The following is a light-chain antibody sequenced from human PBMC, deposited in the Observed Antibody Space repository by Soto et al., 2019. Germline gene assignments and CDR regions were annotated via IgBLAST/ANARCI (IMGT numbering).Light chain of an antibody. V-gene: IGLV4-69*01. CDR1: SAHSSFA. CDR3: QTWGTGIHVV. J-gene: IGLJ2*01. CDR2: LNSDGSH. Sequence: QPVLTQSPSASASLGASVKLTCTLSSAHSSFAIAWHQQQPEKGPRYLMKLNSDGSHTKGDGIPDRFSGSSSGAERYLTISSLQSEDEADYYCQTWGTGIHVVFGGGTKLTVL.